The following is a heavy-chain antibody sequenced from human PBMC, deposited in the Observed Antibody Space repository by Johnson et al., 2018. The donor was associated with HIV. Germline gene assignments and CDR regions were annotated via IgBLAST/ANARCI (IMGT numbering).Heavy chain of an antibody. D-gene: IGHD3-16*01. CDR2: IRYDGSNK. CDR3: ARERGALDI. Sequence: QVQLVESGGGVVQPGGSLRLSCAASGFTFSSYGMHWVRQAPGKGLEWVAFIRYDGSNKYYADSVKGRFTISRDNSKNTLYLQMNSLRAEDTAVYYCARERGALDIWGQGTKVTVSS. V-gene: IGHV3-30*02. J-gene: IGHJ3*02. CDR1: GFTFSSYG.